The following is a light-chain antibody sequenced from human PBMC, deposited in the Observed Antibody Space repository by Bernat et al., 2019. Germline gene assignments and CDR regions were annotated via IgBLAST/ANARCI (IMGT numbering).Light chain of an antibody. V-gene: IGLV2-14*03. J-gene: IGLJ1*01. CDR3: SSYRGTSPRYF. CDR1: SSDVGYYNY. Sequence: QSALTQPASVSGSPGQSITISCTGTSSDVGYYNYVSWYQHHPGKAPKLMIYDVSSRPSGDSNRFSGSKSGNTASLTISGLQAEDEADYHCSSYRGTSPRYFFGTGTKVTVL. CDR2: DVS.